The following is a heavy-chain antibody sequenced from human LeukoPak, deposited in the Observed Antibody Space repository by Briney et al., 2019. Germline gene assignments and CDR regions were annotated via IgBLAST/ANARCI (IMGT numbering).Heavy chain of an antibody. V-gene: IGHV3-23*01. Sequence: GGSLRLSCAASGFTFSSYAMGWVRQAPGKGLEWVSAISGSGGSTYYADSVKGRFTISRDNSKNTLYLQMNSLRAEDTAVYYCAKDLEVYYDFWSGPYASDYWGQGTLVTVSS. D-gene: IGHD3-3*01. CDR1: GFTFSSYA. CDR3: AKDLEVYYDFWSGPYASDY. CDR2: ISGSGGST. J-gene: IGHJ4*02.